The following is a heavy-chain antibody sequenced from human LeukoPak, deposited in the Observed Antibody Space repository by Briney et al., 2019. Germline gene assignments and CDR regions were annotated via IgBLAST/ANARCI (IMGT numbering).Heavy chain of an antibody. D-gene: IGHD1-26*01. V-gene: IGHV4-59*11. CDR2: IYYSGST. CDR3: ARSPRWELFDY. J-gene: IGHJ4*02. Sequence: SETLSLTCTVSGGSISSHYWSWIRQPPGKGLEWIGYIYYSGSTNYNPSLKSRVTISVDTSKNQFSLKLSSVTAADTAVYYCARSPRWELFDYWGQGTLVTVSS. CDR1: GGSISSHY.